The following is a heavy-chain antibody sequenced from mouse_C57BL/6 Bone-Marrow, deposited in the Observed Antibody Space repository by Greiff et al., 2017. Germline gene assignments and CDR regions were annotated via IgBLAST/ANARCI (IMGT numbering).Heavy chain of an antibody. CDR3: ARQRTGYYFDY. CDR2: ISSGGSYT. J-gene: IGHJ2*01. CDR1: GFTFSSYC. V-gene: IGHV5-6*01. D-gene: IGHD4-1*01. Sequence: EVQLVESGGDLVKPGASLKLSCAASGFTFSSYCMSWVRQTPDQRLEWVATISSGGSYTYYPDSVKGRFTISRDNAKNTRYLQMSSLTSEDTAMYDCARQRTGYYFDYWGRGTTLTVSS.